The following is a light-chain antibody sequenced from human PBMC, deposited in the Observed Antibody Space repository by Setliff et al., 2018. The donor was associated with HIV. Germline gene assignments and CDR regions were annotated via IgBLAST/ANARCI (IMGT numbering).Light chain of an antibody. CDR1: SSNIGRRT. CDR3: SAWDDSLNACV. Sequence: QSVLTQPPSASGTPGQLVTISCSGSSSNIGRRTVNWYQQVPGMAPKLLIYSQNQRPSGVPDRFSASKSGTSASLAISGLQSDDEAGYYCSAWDDSLNACVFGTGTKVTVL. J-gene: IGLJ1*01. V-gene: IGLV1-44*01. CDR2: SQN.